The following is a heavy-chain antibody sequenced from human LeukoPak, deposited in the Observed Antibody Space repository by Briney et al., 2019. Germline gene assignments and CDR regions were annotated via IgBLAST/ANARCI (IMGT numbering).Heavy chain of an antibody. D-gene: IGHD3-16*01. Sequence: SETLSLTCAVYGGSFSGYYWSWIRQPAGKGLEWIGRIYTSGSTNYNPSLKSRVAISVDTSKNQFSLKLSSVTAADTAVYYCARRSYAWFDPWGQGTLVTVSS. CDR2: IYTSGST. V-gene: IGHV4-59*10. CDR1: GGSFSGYY. CDR3: ARRSYAWFDP. J-gene: IGHJ5*02.